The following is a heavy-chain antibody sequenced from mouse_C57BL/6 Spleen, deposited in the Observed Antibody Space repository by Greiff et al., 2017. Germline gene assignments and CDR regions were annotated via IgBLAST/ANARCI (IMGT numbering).Heavy chain of an antibody. V-gene: IGHV1-82*01. D-gene: IGHD1-1*01. CDR3: ARDGAYYGSDYAMDY. J-gene: IGHJ4*01. CDR1: GYAFSSSW. CDR2: IYPGDGDT. Sequence: QVQLQQPGPELVKPGASVKISCKASGYAFSSSWMNWVKQRPGKGLEWIGRIYPGDGDTNYNGKFKGKATLTADKSSSTAYMQLSSLTSEDSAVYFCARDGAYYGSDYAMDYWGQGTSVTVSS.